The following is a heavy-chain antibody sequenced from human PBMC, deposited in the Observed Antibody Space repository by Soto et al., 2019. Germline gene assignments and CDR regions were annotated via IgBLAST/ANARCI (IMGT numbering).Heavy chain of an antibody. CDR3: ARDPGATRTWAAYYFDY. CDR1: GGTFSSYA. CDR2: IIPIFGTA. D-gene: IGHD6-25*01. Sequence: QVQLVQSGAEVKKPGSSVKVSCKASGGTFSSYAISWVRQAPGQGLEWMGGIIPIFGTANYAQKFQGRVTITADESTSTAYMELSSLRSEDTAVYYCARDPGATRTWAAYYFDYWGQGTLVTVSS. J-gene: IGHJ4*02. V-gene: IGHV1-69*01.